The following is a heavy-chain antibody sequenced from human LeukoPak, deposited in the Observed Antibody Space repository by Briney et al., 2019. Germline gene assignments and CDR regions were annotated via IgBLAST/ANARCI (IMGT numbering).Heavy chain of an antibody. Sequence: GASVKVSCKASGVTFSGYAISWVRQAPGQGLEWMGGIIPMFGTANYAQKLQGRVTMTTDTSTSTAYMELRSLRSDDTAVYYCARVSYDYVSAYWGQGTLVTVSS. J-gene: IGHJ4*02. D-gene: IGHD3-16*01. V-gene: IGHV1-69*05. CDR2: IIPMFGTA. CDR1: GVTFSGYA. CDR3: ARVSYDYVSAY.